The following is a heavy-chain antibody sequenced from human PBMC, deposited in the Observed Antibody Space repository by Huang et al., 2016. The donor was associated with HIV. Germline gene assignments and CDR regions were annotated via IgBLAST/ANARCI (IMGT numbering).Heavy chain of an antibody. CDR2: ITSSSGSI. V-gene: IGHV3-48*01. CDR1: GFTFSTYN. CDR3: ARFGSYYYGSGSYLDAFDI. D-gene: IGHD3-10*01. J-gene: IGHJ3*02. Sequence: EVQLMESGGGLVQPGGSLRLSCAASGFTFSTYNMNWARQAPGKGLEWVSYITSSSGSIYYADVVKGRCTISRDNAKNSLYLQMNSLRAEDTAVYYCARFGSYYYGSGSYLDAFDIWGQGTMVTVSS.